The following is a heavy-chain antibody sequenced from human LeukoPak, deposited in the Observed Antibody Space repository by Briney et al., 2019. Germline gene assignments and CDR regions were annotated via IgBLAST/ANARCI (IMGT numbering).Heavy chain of an antibody. CDR2: ISTYSDNT. D-gene: IGHD6-19*01. CDR3: ARDQSTGWQPHDY. Sequence: ASVKVSCKASGYTFTSHGISWVRQAPGQGLEWMGWISTYSDNTNYAQKLQGRVTMTTDTSTTTAYMELRSLRSDDTAVYYCARDQSTGWQPHDYRGQGTLVTVSS. V-gene: IGHV1-18*01. J-gene: IGHJ4*02. CDR1: GYTFTSHG.